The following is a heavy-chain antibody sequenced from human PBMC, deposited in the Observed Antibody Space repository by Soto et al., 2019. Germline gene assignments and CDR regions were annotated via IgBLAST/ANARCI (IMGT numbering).Heavy chain of an antibody. CDR3: ARRGSSSTPIDYYYYGMDV. CDR2: IYPGDSDT. J-gene: IGHJ6*02. Sequence: PGESLKISCKGSGCSFTSYWIGWVRQMPGKGLEWMGIIYPGDSDTRYSPSFQGQVTISADKSISTAYLQWSSLKASDTAMYYCARRGSSSTPIDYYYYGMDVWGQGTTVTVSS. V-gene: IGHV5-51*01. CDR1: GCSFTSYW. D-gene: IGHD6-13*01.